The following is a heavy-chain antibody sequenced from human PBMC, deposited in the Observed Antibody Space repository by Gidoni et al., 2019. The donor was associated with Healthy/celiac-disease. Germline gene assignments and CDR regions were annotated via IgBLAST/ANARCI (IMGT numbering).Heavy chain of an antibody. CDR1: GGSFSGYY. Sequence: QVQLQQWGAGLLKPSETLSLTCAVYGGSFSGYYWSWIRQPPGKGLEWIGEINHSGSTNYNPSLKSRVTISVDTSKNQFSLKLSSVTAADTAVYYCARILYRGAFDIWGQGTMVTVSS. V-gene: IGHV4-34*01. D-gene: IGHD2-8*01. J-gene: IGHJ3*02. CDR3: ARILYRGAFDI. CDR2: INHSGST.